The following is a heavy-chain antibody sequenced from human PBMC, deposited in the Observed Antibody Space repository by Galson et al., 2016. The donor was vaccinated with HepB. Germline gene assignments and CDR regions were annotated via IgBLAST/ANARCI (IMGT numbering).Heavy chain of an antibody. Sequence: SLRLSCAASGFTFSKYFMTWFRQAPGKGLEWISHISVTSGYINYADSVKGRFTISRDNSKNTVYLQMNSLRAEDTAVYYCAKDRWELLRGFDYWGQGTLVTVSP. V-gene: IGHV3-23*01. CDR2: ISVTSGYI. D-gene: IGHD1-26*01. CDR1: GFTFSKYF. J-gene: IGHJ4*02. CDR3: AKDRWELLRGFDY.